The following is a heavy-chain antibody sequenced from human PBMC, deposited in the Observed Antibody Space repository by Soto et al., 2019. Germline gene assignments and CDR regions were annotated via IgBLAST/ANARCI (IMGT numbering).Heavy chain of an antibody. CDR3: ARAPPRCSSTSCELDY. V-gene: IGHV3-13*01. D-gene: IGHD2-2*01. Sequence: PGGSLRLSCAASGFTFSSYDMHWVRQATGKGLEWVSAIGTAGDTYYPGSVKGRFTISRENAKNSLYLQMNSLRAEDTAVYYCARAPPRCSSTSCELDYWGQGTLVTVPQ. CDR1: GFTFSSYD. CDR2: IGTAGDT. J-gene: IGHJ4*02.